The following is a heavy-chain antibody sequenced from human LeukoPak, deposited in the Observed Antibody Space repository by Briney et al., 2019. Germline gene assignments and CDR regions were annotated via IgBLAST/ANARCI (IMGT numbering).Heavy chain of an antibody. CDR3: AREGIVVVTFIDY. J-gene: IGHJ4*02. CDR2: ISYDGSNK. Sequence: GGSLRLSCAASGFTFSSYAMPWVRQAPGKGLEWAAVISYDGSNKYYADSVKGRFTISRDNSKNTLYLQMNSLRAEDTAVYYCAREGIVVVTFIDYWGQGTLVTVSS. D-gene: IGHD3-22*01. CDR1: GFTFSSYA. V-gene: IGHV3-30*04.